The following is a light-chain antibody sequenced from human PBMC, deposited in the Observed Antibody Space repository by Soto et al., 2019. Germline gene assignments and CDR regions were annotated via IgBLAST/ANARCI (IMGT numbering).Light chain of an antibody. Sequence: QSALTQPRSVSGSPGQSVTISCTGTSSDVGGYNYVSWYQQHPGKAPKLMISDVSKRPSGVPDRFSGSKSGNTASLTISGLQAEDEADYYCCSSAGTYTSVFGGGIQLTVL. CDR1: SSDVGGYNY. CDR2: DVS. V-gene: IGLV2-11*01. J-gene: IGLJ3*02. CDR3: CSSAGTYTSV.